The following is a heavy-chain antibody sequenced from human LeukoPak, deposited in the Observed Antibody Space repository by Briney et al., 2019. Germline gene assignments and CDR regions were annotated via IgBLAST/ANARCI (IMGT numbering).Heavy chain of an antibody. D-gene: IGHD2-15*01. V-gene: IGHV4-4*02. CDR2: IYYSGST. CDR3: ARYCSGGSCNDAFDI. Sequence: PSETLSLTCAVSGGSISSSNWWSWVRQPPGKGLEWIGYIYYSGSTNYNPSLKSRVTISVDTSKNQFSLKLSSVTAADTAVYYCARYCSGGSCNDAFDIWGQGTMVTVSS. J-gene: IGHJ3*02. CDR1: GGSISSSNW.